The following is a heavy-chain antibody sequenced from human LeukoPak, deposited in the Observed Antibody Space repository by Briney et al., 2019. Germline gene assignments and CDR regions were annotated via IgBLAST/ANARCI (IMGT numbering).Heavy chain of an antibody. D-gene: IGHD1-7*01. CDR1: GFTFSDYY. J-gene: IGHJ4*02. CDR2: ISDSGSAI. V-gene: IGHV3-11*04. Sequence: GGSLRLSCAASGFTFSDYYMSWFRQAPGKGLEWVSYISDSGSAISYADSVKGRFTISRDNTKNSLYLQMNSLRVEDTAVYYCARGPRYNWNSNYFPFDYWGQGTLVTVSS. CDR3: ARGPRYNWNSNYFPFDY.